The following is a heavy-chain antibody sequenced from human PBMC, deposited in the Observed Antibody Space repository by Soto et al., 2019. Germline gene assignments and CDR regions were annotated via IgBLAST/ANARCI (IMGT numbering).Heavy chain of an antibody. CDR3: ARVCPLRDGYNLLYFDY. J-gene: IGHJ4*02. CDR2: TYYRSRWYN. Sequence: PSQTLSLTCAISGDSVSSNSAAWNWIRLSPSRGLEWLARTYYRSRWYNDYAVSVRSRITVNPDTSKNQFSLQLTSVTPEDTAVYYCARVCPLRDGYNLLYFDYRGQRTLVTVSS. CDR1: GDSVSSNSAA. D-gene: IGHD5-12*01. V-gene: IGHV6-1*01.